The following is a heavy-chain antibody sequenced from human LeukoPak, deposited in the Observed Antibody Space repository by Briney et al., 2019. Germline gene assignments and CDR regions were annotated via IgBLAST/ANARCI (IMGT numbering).Heavy chain of an antibody. CDR1: GFTFSTYW. V-gene: IGHV3-7*01. Sequence: TGGSLRLSCAASGFTFSTYWMSWVRQAPGKGLEWMANIKEDGSKKNYVESVKGRFTISRDNAKNSLYLQMNSLRAEDTAVYYCARRYFDYWGQGTLVTVSS. J-gene: IGHJ4*02. CDR3: ARRYFDY. CDR2: IKEDGSKK.